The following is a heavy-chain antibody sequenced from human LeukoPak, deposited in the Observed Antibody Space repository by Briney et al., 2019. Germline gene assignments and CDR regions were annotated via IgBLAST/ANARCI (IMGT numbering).Heavy chain of an antibody. CDR3: ARSRYCSSTSCYRWFDP. CDR1: GFTFSSYS. J-gene: IGHJ5*02. D-gene: IGHD2-2*02. CDR2: ISSSSSTI. Sequence: GGSLRLSCAASGFTFSSYSMNWVRPAPGKGLEWVSYISSSSSTIYYADSVKGRFTISRDNAKNSLYLQMNSLRDEDTAVYYCARSRYCSSTSCYRWFDPWGQGTLVTVSS. V-gene: IGHV3-48*02.